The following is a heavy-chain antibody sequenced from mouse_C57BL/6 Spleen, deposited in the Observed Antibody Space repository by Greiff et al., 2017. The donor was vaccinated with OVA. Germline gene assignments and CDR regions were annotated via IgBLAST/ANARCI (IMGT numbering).Heavy chain of an antibody. D-gene: IGHD2-4*01. CDR2: IYWDDDK. J-gene: IGHJ1*03. CDR1: GFSLSTSGMG. CDR3: ARREEDYDRGWYFDV. Sequence: QVTLKESGPGILQSSQTLSLTCSFSGFSLSTSGMGVSWIRQPSGKGLEWLAHIYWDDDKRYNPSLKSRLTISKDTSRNQVFLKITSVDTADTATYYCARREEDYDRGWYFDVWGTGTTVTVSS. V-gene: IGHV8-12*01.